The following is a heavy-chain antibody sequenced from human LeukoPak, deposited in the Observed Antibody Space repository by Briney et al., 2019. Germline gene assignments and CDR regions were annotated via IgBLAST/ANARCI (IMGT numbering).Heavy chain of an antibody. CDR2: ISAYNGNT. J-gene: IGHJ4*02. CDR3: ARGEGVAARI. Sequence: ASVNVSCKASGYTFTSYGISWVRQAPGQGLEWMGWISAYNGNTNYAQKLYGKVTMTTDTSTSTADMELRSLRSDGTAVYYCARGEGVAARIWGQGTLVTVSS. D-gene: IGHD6-6*01. CDR1: GYTFTSYG. V-gene: IGHV1-18*01.